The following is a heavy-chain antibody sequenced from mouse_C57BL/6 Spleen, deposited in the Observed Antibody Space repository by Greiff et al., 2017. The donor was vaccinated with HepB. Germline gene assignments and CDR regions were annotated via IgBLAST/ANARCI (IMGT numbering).Heavy chain of an antibody. J-gene: IGHJ3*01. V-gene: IGHV14-4*01. D-gene: IGHD2-1*01. CDR1: GFNIKDDY. Sequence: EVQLQQSGAELVRPGASVKLSCTASGFNIKDDYMHWVKQRPEQGLEWIGWIDPENGDTEYASKFQGKATITADTSSNTAYLQLSSLTSEDTAVYYCTPNYGNYFAYWGQGTLVTVSA. CDR2: IDPENGDT. CDR3: TPNYGNYFAY.